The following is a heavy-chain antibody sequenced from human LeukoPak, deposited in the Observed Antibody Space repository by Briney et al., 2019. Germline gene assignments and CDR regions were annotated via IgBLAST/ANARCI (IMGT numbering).Heavy chain of an antibody. CDR3: ASKVGATLYWFHP. D-gene: IGHD1-26*01. CDR2: INHSGST. J-gene: IGHJ5*02. Sequence: SETLSLTCAVYGGSFSGYYWSWIRQPPGKGLEWIGEINHSGSTNYNPSLKSRVTISVDTSKNQFSLKLSSVTAADTAVYYCASKVGATLYWFHPCGQGTLVTVSS. V-gene: IGHV4-34*01. CDR1: GGSFSGYY.